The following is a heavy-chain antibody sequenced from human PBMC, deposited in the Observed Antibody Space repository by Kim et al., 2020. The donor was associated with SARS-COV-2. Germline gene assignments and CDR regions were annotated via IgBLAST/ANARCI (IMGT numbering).Heavy chain of an antibody. Sequence: SVKVSCKASGGTFSSYAISWVRQAPGQGLEWMGGIIPIFGTANYAQKFQGRVTITADESTSTAYMELSRLRSEDTAVYCCASARGYSYGQKIFFGYWGQGTLVTVSS. V-gene: IGHV1-69*13. CDR2: IIPIFGTA. CDR3: ASARGYSYGQKIFFGY. J-gene: IGHJ4*02. D-gene: IGHD5-18*01. CDR1: GGTFSSYA.